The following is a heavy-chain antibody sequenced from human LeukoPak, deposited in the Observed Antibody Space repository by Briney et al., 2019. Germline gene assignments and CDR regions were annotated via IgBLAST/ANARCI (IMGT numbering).Heavy chain of an antibody. J-gene: IGHJ4*02. V-gene: IGHV3-7*01. D-gene: IGHD3-16*02. CDR2: IKQDGSAK. CDR1: GIIFTSHW. Sequence: PGGSLRLSCAASGIIFTSHWMSWVRQAPGKGLEWVANIKQDGSAKNYVDSVKGRFTISRDNAKNSLYLQMNSLRAEDTAVYYCARGGGFIIEHWGQGTLVTVSS. CDR3: ARGGGFIIEH.